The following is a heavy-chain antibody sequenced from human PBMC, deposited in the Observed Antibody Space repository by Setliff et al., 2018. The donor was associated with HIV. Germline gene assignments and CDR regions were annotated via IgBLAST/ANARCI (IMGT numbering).Heavy chain of an antibody. Sequence: SVKVSCKASGGTFSTYTINWVRQAPGQGLEWMGGIIPIFYTATYAQKFQGRVTITVDKSTSTAYMELSSLRSEDTAVYYCVNDKIAGTTYYDYWGQGTLVTVSS. CDR1: GGTFSTYT. J-gene: IGHJ4*02. D-gene: IGHD1-7*01. CDR2: IIPIFYTA. V-gene: IGHV1-69*06. CDR3: VNDKIAGTTYYDY.